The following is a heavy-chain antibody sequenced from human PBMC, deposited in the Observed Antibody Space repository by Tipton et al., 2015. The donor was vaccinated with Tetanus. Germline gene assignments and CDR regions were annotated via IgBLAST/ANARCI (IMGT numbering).Heavy chain of an antibody. J-gene: IGHJ5*02. CDR2: IWFDGSKT. CDR3: AKDPASRGWFGP. V-gene: IGHV3-33*03. CDR1: GFTLRRYG. Sequence: SLRLSCAASGFTLRRYGMHWVRQAPGKGLEWVAIIWFDGSKTYYAGSVKGRFIVSRDNTKSMLYLQMNTLRAEDTAVYYCAKDPASRGWFGPWGQGTLVSVSS.